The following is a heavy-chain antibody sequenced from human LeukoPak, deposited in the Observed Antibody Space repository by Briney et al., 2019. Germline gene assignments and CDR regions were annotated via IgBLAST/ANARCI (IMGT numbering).Heavy chain of an antibody. CDR2: ISNNGGYT. D-gene: IGHD2-15*01. CDR1: GFSFSGYS. J-gene: IGHJ4*02. V-gene: IGHV3-23*01. Sequence: PGGSLRLSCAASGFSFSGYSINWIRQTPGKGLEWVSAISNNGGYTYYADSVQGRFTISRDNSKSTLCLQMNSLRAEDTAVYYCAKQLGYCSDGSCYFPYWGQGTLVTVSS. CDR3: AKQLGYCSDGSCYFPY.